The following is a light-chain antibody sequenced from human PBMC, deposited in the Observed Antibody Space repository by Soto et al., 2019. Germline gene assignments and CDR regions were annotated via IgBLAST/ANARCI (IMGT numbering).Light chain of an antibody. Sequence: DIQMTQSPSSLSASVGDRVTITCRASQSVSSYLNWYQQKPGKAPKLLIYAASSLQSGVPSRFSGSGSGTDFTLTITSLQPEDFATYYCHQSYSTLLTFGGGTKVDIQ. CDR1: QSVSSY. CDR3: HQSYSTLLT. V-gene: IGKV1-39*01. J-gene: IGKJ4*01. CDR2: AAS.